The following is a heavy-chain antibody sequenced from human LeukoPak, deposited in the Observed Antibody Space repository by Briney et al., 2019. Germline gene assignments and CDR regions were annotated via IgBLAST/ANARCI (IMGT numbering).Heavy chain of an antibody. J-gene: IGHJ5*02. V-gene: IGHV1-2*02. CDR2: INPNSGGT. D-gene: IGHD2-2*01. CDR1: GYTFTGYY. Sequence: GASVKVSCKASGYTFTGYYMHWVRQAPGQGLEWMGWINPNSGGTNYAQKFQGRVTMTRDTSISTAYMELSRLRSDDTAVYYCARGSYCSSTSCFNWFDPWGQGTLVTVSS. CDR3: ARGSYCSSTSCFNWFDP.